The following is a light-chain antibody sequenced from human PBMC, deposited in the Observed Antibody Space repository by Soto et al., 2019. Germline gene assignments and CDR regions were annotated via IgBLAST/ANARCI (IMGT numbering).Light chain of an antibody. CDR3: QQYNDWPPYT. CDR1: QSVSSN. V-gene: IGKV3-15*01. CDR2: GAS. J-gene: IGKJ2*01. Sequence: EIVMPQCPATLFVSPGDRATLSCRASQSVSSNLAWYQQKPGQAPRLIIYGASTRATGIPARFSGSGSGTDFTLTISSLQSEDFAVYYCQQYNDWPPYTFGQGTNLEIK.